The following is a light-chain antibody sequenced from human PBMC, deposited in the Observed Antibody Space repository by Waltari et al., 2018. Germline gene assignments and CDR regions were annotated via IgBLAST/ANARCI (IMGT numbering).Light chain of an antibody. J-gene: IGKJ4*01. CDR2: DAS. Sequence: AIQLTQSPSSLSASVGDRVTINCPASQGISSALTWYRQKPGKTPKLLIYDASNLESGVPSRFSGSGSGTDFTLTISSLQPEDFATYHCQQFNSYPLTFGGGTKVEIK. V-gene: IGKV1-13*02. CDR3: QQFNSYPLT. CDR1: QGISSA.